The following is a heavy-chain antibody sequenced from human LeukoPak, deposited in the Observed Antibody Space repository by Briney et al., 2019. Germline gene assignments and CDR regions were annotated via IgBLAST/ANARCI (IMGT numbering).Heavy chain of an antibody. CDR3: ATYSSSNAREFQY. V-gene: IGHV3-7*01. Sequence: PGGSLRLSCAASGFTFSSYSMNWVRQAPGKGLEWVANIRQDGSEKYYVDSVKGRFTISRDNAKNSLYLQMNSLRAEDTAVYYCATYSSSNAREFQYWGQGTLVTVSS. D-gene: IGHD2-2*01. CDR1: GFTFSSYS. CDR2: IRQDGSEK. J-gene: IGHJ1*01.